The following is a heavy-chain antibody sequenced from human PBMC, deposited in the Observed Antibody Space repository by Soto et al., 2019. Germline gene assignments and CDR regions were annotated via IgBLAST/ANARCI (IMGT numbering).Heavy chain of an antibody. CDR2: ISYDGSNK. J-gene: IGHJ4*02. CDR3: AKDAPYYYDSSGYYGPFDY. V-gene: IGHV3-30*18. D-gene: IGHD3-22*01. CDR1: GFTFSSYG. Sequence: QVQLVESGGGVVQPGRSLRLSCAASGFTFSSYGIHWVRQAPGKGLEWVALISYDGSNKYYADSAKGRFTISRDNSKNTLYLQMNSLRAEDTAMYYCAKDAPYYYDSSGYYGPFDYWGQGTLVTVSS.